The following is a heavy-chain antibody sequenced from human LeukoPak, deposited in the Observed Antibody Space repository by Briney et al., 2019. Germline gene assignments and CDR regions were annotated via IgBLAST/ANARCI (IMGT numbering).Heavy chain of an antibody. V-gene: IGHV3-30*02. CDR3: AKDSLRERIVGSTTRGVNDY. D-gene: IGHD1-26*01. J-gene: IGHJ4*02. CDR1: GFTFSSYG. CDR2: IRYDGRNK. Sequence: GRSLRLSCAASGFTFSSYGMHWVRQAPGKGLEWVASIRYDGRNKYYADSVKGRFTISRDNSKNTLYLQMNSLRGEDTAVYYCAKDSLRERIVGSTTRGVNDYWGQGTLVTVSS.